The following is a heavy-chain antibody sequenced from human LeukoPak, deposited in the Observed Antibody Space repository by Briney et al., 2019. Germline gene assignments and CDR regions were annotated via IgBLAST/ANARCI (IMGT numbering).Heavy chain of an antibody. J-gene: IGHJ4*02. CDR1: GFTVDTYW. D-gene: IGHD6-19*01. CDR2: IKEDGTRK. CDR3: AKDSNGWYQRGSNYFDY. Sequence: GGSLRLSCVASGFTVDTYWMSWVRQAPGKGLDWVAHIKEDGTRKYYVDSVRGRFTISRDNAKNSLFLQMNSLRAEDTAEYYCAKDSNGWYQRGSNYFDYWGQGTLVTVSS. V-gene: IGHV3-7*03.